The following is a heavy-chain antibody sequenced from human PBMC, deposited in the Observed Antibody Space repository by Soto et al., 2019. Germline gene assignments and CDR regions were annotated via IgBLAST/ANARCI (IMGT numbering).Heavy chain of an antibody. J-gene: IGHJ6*02. CDR2: IYYSGST. CDR3: ARLNRVTANTYYYYGMDV. D-gene: IGHD2-21*02. V-gene: IGHV4-39*01. CDR1: GGSISSSNW. Sequence: SETLSLTCAVSGGSISSSNWWSWVRQPPGKGLEWIGSIYYSGSTYYNPSLKSRVTISVDTSKNQFSLKLSSVTAADTAVYYCARLNRVTANTYYYYGMDVWGQGTTVTVSS.